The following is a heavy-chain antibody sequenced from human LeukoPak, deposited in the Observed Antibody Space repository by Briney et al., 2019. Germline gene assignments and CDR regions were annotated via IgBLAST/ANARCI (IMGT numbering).Heavy chain of an antibody. CDR2: IGAAGDP. D-gene: IGHD4-23*01. J-gene: IGHJ4*02. V-gene: IGHV3-13*05. CDR1: GFTFTRYD. Sequence: PGGSLRLSCAASGFTFTRYDMHWVRQAPGKGLEWVSAIGAAGDPYYAGSVKGRFTISRENAKNSLYLQMNSLRAGDTAVYYCARNGDGGNGDYWGQGTLVTVSS. CDR3: ARNGDGGNGDY.